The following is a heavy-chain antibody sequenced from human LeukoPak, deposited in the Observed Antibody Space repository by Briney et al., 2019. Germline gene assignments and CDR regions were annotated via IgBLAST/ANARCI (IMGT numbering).Heavy chain of an antibody. CDR2: IYYSGST. CDR1: GGSISSYY. CDR3: ARLSVRDHDAFDI. Sequence: SETLSLTCTVSGGSISSYYWSWIRQPPGKGLEWIGYIYYSGSTNYNPSLKSRVTISVDSSKNQFSLKLSSVTAADTAVYYCARLSVRDHDAFDIWGQGTMVTVSS. D-gene: IGHD5-24*01. J-gene: IGHJ3*02. V-gene: IGHV4-59*08.